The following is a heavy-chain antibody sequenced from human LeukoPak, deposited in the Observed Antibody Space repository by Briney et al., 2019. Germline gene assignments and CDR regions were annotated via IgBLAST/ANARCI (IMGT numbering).Heavy chain of an antibody. CDR3: ARDQSYFDWLPDY. D-gene: IGHD3-9*01. CDR2: NNAGNGNT. V-gene: IGHV1-3*01. J-gene: IGHJ4*02. CDR1: GYTFTSYG. Sequence: EASVKVSCKASGYTFTSYGISWVRQAPGQGLEWMGWNNAGNGNTKYSQKFQGRVTITRDTSASTAYMELSSLRSEDTAVYYCARDQSYFDWLPDYWGQGTLVTVSS.